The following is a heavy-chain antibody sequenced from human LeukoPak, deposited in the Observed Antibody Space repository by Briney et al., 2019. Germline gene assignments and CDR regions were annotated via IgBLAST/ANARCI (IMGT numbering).Heavy chain of an antibody. Sequence: PGGSLRLSCAASGFTFSSYSMNWVRQAPGKGLEWVSYISSSSSTIYYADSVKGRFTISGDNAKNSLYLQMNSLRAEDTAVYYCARDKYVDTAMVTSPHDYWGQGTLVTVSS. V-gene: IGHV3-48*04. CDR2: ISSSSSTI. CDR1: GFTFSSYS. CDR3: ARDKYVDTAMVTSPHDY. J-gene: IGHJ4*02. D-gene: IGHD5-18*01.